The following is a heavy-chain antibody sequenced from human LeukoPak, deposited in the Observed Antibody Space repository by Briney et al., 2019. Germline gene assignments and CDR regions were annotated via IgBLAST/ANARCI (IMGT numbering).Heavy chain of an antibody. CDR2: ISAYNGNT. CDR3: ARVRGVELRPVNWFDP. V-gene: IGHV1-18*01. CDR1: GYTFTSYG. D-gene: IGHD1-7*01. J-gene: IGHJ5*02. Sequence: ASVKVSCKASGYTFTSYGISWVRQAPGQGLEWMGWISAYNGNTNYAQKLQGRVTMTTDTSTSTAYMELSSLRSEDTAVYYCARVRGVELRPVNWFDPWGQGTLVTVSS.